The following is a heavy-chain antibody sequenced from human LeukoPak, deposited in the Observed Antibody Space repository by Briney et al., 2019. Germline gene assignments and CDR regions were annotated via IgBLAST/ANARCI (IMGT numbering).Heavy chain of an antibody. CDR3: ARSERGNWRYFSY. D-gene: IGHD1-20*01. V-gene: IGHV3-23*01. CDR2: ISANGGST. Sequence: GGSLRLSCAASGFTFNSPAMSWVRQAPGKGLEWVAGISANGGSTYYSASVKGLFTISRDNSKNTLYLQMDSLRAEDTAVYYCARSERGNWRYFSYWGQGTLVTVSS. CDR1: GFTFNSPA. J-gene: IGHJ4*02.